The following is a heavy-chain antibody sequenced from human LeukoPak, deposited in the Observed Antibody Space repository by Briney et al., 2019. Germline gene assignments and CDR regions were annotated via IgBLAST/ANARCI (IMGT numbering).Heavy chain of an antibody. Sequence: PSETLSLTCTVSGGSISSYYWSWIRQPPGKGLEWIGYIYYSGSTNYNPSLKSRVTISVDTSKNQFSLKLSSVTAADTAVYYCARGIAAPQIYYYYYGMDVWGQGTTVTVSS. CDR3: ARGIAAPQIYYYYYGMDV. CDR2: IYYSGST. J-gene: IGHJ6*02. CDR1: GGSISSYY. V-gene: IGHV4-59*08. D-gene: IGHD6-13*01.